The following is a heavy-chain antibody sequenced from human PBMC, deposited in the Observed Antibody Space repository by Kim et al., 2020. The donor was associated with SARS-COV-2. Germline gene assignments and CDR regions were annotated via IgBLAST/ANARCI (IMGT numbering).Heavy chain of an antibody. CDR1: GFTFNIAW. Sequence: GGSLRLSCATSGFTFNIAWMSWVRQAPGKGLEWVGRIKSKNDGGAADYAASVQGRFTISRDDLTKTVFLQMNSLIAEDTAFYYCTADPLWISEPGRGTRRINPWGQGTLVTVSS. CDR3: TADPLWISEPGRGTRRINP. D-gene: IGHD6-19*01. V-gene: IGHV3-15*01. CDR2: IKSKNDGGAA. J-gene: IGHJ5*02.